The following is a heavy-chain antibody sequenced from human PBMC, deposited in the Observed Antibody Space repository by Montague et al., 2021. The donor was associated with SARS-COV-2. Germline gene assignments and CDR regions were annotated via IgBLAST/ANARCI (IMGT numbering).Heavy chain of an antibody. CDR3: ARLESTRGVIIRGAFHI. CDR1: GDSINNSRYY. V-gene: IGHV4-39*01. D-gene: IGHD3-10*01. Sequence: SETLSLTCSASGDSINNSRYYWGWIRQPPGKGLEWIGTIYYSGSAYYXPSLKSRVTISVDTSKDQFSLKLNSVTATDTAVYYCARLESTRGVIIRGAFHIWGRGTKVTVSS. J-gene: IGHJ3*02. CDR2: IYYSGSA.